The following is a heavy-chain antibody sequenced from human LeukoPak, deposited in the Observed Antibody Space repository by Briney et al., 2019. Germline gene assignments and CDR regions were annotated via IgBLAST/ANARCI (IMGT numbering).Heavy chain of an antibody. J-gene: IGHJ4*02. CDR1: GFTFSSCA. Sequence: PGRSLRLSCAASGFTFSSCAMHWVRQAPGKGLEWVAVISYDGSNKYYADSVKGRFTISRDNSKNTLYLQMNSLRAEDTAVYYCARDTSGYHSYFDYWGQGTLVTVSS. D-gene: IGHD3-22*01. CDR2: ISYDGSNK. V-gene: IGHV3-30*04. CDR3: ARDTSGYHSYFDY.